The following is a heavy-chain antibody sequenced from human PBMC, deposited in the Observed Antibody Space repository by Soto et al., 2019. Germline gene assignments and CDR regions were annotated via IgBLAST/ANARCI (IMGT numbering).Heavy chain of an antibody. V-gene: IGHV1-69*01. J-gene: IGHJ5*02. D-gene: IGHD2-15*01. CDR2: IIPIFGTA. Sequence: HVQLVQSGAEVKKPGSSVKVSCKASGGTFSSYAISWVRQAPGQGLEWMGGIIPIFGTANYAQKFQGRVTITANESTSTAYMELSSLRSEDTAVYYCARALEVVASFDNWFDPWGQGTLVTVSS. CDR3: ARALEVVASFDNWFDP. CDR1: GGTFSSYA.